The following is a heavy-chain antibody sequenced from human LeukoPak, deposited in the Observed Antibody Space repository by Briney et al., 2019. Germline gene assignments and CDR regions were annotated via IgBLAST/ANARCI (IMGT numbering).Heavy chain of an antibody. V-gene: IGHV4-30-4*01. J-gene: IGHJ4*02. Sequence: SQTLSLTCTVSGGSISSGDYYWSWIRQPPRKXXXWIGYIYYSENTYYNPSLKSRVTMSVDTSKNQFSLKLSSVTAADTAVYYCARSWGGDYALNSWGQGTLVTVSS. CDR1: GGSISSGDYY. CDR3: ARSWGGDYALNS. D-gene: IGHD4-17*01. CDR2: IYYSENT.